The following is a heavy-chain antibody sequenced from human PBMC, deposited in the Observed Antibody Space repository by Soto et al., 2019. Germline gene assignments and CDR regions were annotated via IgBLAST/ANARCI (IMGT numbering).Heavy chain of an antibody. Sequence: SETLSLTCTVSGGSISSGGYYWGWIRQHPGKGLEWIGYIYYSGSTYYNPSLKSRVTISVDTSKNQFSLKLSSVTAADTAVYYCATPIAGGEDAFDIWGQGTMVTVSS. D-gene: IGHD6-13*01. CDR1: GGSISSGGYY. V-gene: IGHV4-31*03. CDR2: IYYSGST. CDR3: ATPIAGGEDAFDI. J-gene: IGHJ3*02.